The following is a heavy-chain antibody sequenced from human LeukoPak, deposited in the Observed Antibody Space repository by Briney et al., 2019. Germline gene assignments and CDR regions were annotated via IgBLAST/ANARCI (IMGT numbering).Heavy chain of an antibody. CDR3: ATKTTPLYYYYYGMDV. CDR2: IYSGGST. V-gene: IGHV3-66*01. D-gene: IGHD4-4*01. J-gene: IGHJ6*02. Sequence: GGSLILSCAASGFTVSSNYMSWVRQAPGKGLEWVSVIYSGGSTYYADSVKGRFTISRDNSKNTLYLQMNSLRAEDTAVYYCATKTTPLYYYYYGMDVWGQGTTVTVSS. CDR1: GFTVSSNY.